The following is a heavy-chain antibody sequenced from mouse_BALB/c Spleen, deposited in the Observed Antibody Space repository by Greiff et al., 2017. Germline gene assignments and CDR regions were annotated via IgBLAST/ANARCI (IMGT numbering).Heavy chain of an antibody. J-gene: IGHJ4*01. CDR3: ARLHVWDDGYYAMDY. Sequence: DVKLQESGPGLVKPSQSLSLTCTVTGYSITSDYAWNWIRQFPGNKLEWMGYISYSGSTSYNPSLKSRISITRDTSKNQFFLQLNSVTTEDTATYYCARLHVWDDGYYAMDYWGQGTSVTVSS. CDR2: ISYSGST. D-gene: IGHD2-3*01. CDR1: GYSITSDYA. V-gene: IGHV3-2*02.